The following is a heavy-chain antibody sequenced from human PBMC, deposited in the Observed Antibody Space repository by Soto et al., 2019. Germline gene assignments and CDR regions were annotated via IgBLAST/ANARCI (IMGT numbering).Heavy chain of an antibody. D-gene: IGHD6-13*01. J-gene: IGHJ6*02. CDR2: ISYDGSNK. V-gene: IGHV3-30*03. Sequence: GGSLRLSCAASGFTFSSYGMHWVRQAPGKGLEWVAVISYDGSNKYYADSVKGRFTISRDNSKNTLYLLMNSLRAEDTAVYYCAREGPTYSSSWYAPYYYYYGMDVWGQGTTVTVSS. CDR1: GFTFSSYG. CDR3: AREGPTYSSSWYAPYYYYYGMDV.